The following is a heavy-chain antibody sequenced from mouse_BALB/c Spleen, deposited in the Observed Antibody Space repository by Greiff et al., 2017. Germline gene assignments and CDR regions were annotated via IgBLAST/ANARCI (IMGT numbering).Heavy chain of an antibody. CDR1: GFNIKDTY. J-gene: IGHJ2*01. V-gene: IGHV14-3*02. D-gene: IGHD2-1*01. Sequence: VQLQQSGAELVKPGASVKLSCTASGFNIKDTYMHWVKQRPEQGLEWIGRIDPANGNTKYDPKFQGKSTITADTSSNTAYLQLSSLTSEDTAVYYCASYGNFDYWGQGTTLTVSS. CDR2: IDPANGNT. CDR3: ASYGNFDY.